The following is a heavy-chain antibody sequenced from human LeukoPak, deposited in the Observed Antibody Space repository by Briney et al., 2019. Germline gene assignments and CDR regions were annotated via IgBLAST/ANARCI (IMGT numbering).Heavy chain of an antibody. D-gene: IGHD6-19*01. J-gene: IGHJ4*02. CDR1: GGTFSSYA. CDR2: IIPIFGTA. CDR3: ARDLYRGSSGWFDY. Sequence: SVKVSCKASGGTFSSYAISWVRQAPGQGLEWMGGIIPIFGTANYAQKFQGRVTITADESTSTAYMELSSLRSEDTAVYYCARDLYRGSSGWFDYWGQGTLVTVSS. V-gene: IGHV1-69*13.